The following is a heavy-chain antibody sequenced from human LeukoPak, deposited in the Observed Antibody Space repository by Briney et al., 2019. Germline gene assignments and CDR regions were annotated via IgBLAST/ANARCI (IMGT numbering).Heavy chain of an antibody. D-gene: IGHD6-13*01. Sequence: PGRSLRLSCAASGFTASSYWMSWVRQAPGKGLEWVANMKYDGSEKNYVDSVKGRFTISRDNAKNSLYLQMNSLRAEDTAVYYCARDIEAAGLFLDYWGQGTLVTVSS. CDR2: MKYDGSEK. CDR1: GFTASSYW. CDR3: ARDIEAAGLFLDY. J-gene: IGHJ4*02. V-gene: IGHV3-7*01.